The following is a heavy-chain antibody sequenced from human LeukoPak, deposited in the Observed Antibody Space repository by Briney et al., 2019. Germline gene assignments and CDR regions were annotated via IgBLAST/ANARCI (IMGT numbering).Heavy chain of an antibody. Sequence: GRSLRLSCAASGFTFDDYAMHWVRQAPGKGLEWVAVISYDGSNKYYADSVKGRFTISRDNSKNTLYLQMNSLRAEDTAVYYCARGQYYYGSGSYYTRYYFDYWGQGTLVTVSS. CDR1: GFTFDDYA. CDR3: ARGQYYYGSGSYYTRYYFDY. J-gene: IGHJ4*02. D-gene: IGHD3-10*01. CDR2: ISYDGSNK. V-gene: IGHV3-30-3*01.